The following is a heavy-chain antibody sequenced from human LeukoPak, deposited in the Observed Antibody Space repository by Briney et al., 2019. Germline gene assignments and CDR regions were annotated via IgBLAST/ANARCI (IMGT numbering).Heavy chain of an antibody. CDR1: GYTFTGYY. CDR3: ARGYCSGGSCYSGGYYYYYYMDV. J-gene: IGHJ6*03. CDR2: IYPNSGAT. D-gene: IGHD2-15*01. V-gene: IGHV1-2*02. Sequence: ASVKVSCKASGYTFTGYYMHWVRQAPGQGLEWMGWIYPNSGATKYAQKFQGRVTMTRDTSISTAYMELSGLRSDDTAVYYCARGYCSGGSCYSGGYYYYYYMDVWGKGTTVTVSS.